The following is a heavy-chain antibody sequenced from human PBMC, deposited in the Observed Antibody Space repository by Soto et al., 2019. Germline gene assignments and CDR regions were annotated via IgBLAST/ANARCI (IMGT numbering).Heavy chain of an antibody. CDR1: GGSISGYY. Sequence: PSETLSLTCTVPGGSISGYYWSWIRQPPGKGLEWIGYVYYSGSTTYNPSLKSRVTISADTSKNQFSLRLSSVTAADTAVYYCARDGQSCRVSTCSWYFQYWGQGALVTVSS. D-gene: IGHD2-15*01. V-gene: IGHV4-59*01. J-gene: IGHJ4*02. CDR2: VYYSGST. CDR3: ARDGQSCRVSTCSWYFQY.